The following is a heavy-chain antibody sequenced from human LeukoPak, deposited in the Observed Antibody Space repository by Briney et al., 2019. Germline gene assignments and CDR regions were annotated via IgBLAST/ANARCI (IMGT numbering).Heavy chain of an antibody. V-gene: IGHV4-59*11. Sequence: PLETLSLTCTVSGGSISSHYWSWIRQPPGKGLEWIGYIYYSGSINYNPSLKSRVTISVDTSKNQFSLKLSSVTAADTAVYYCARDRGYCSGGSCYQLGWFDPWGQGTLVTVSS. CDR2: IYYSGSI. CDR1: GGSISSHY. CDR3: ARDRGYCSGGSCYQLGWFDP. D-gene: IGHD2-15*01. J-gene: IGHJ5*02.